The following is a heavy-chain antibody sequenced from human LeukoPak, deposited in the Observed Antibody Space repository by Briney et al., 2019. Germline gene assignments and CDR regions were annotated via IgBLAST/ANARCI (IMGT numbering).Heavy chain of an antibody. CDR1: GGSISNYY. CDR2: IYYTGST. V-gene: IGHV4-59*12. Sequence: SETLSLTCTVSGGSISNYYWSWIRQPPGKGLEWIGYIYYTGSTNYNPSLKSRVTMSVDTSKNQFSLKLTSVIAADTAVYYCARDQYYYGSGSYIDYWGQGTLVTVSS. D-gene: IGHD3-10*01. CDR3: ARDQYYYGSGSYIDY. J-gene: IGHJ4*02.